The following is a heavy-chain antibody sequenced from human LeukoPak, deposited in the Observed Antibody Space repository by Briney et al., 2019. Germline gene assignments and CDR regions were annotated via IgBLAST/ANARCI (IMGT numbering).Heavy chain of an antibody. V-gene: IGHV3-7*01. CDR1: GFTFSGSW. Sequence: PGGSLRLSCAASGFTFSGSWMNWIRQVPGKGLEWVANINQDGSKEYYLDSVKGRFTISRDNSKNTLYLQMNSLRAEDTAVYYCAKDRWVTYYYDSSGYPTHLFGYWGQGTLVTVSS. D-gene: IGHD3-22*01. J-gene: IGHJ4*02. CDR2: INQDGSKE. CDR3: AKDRWVTYYYDSSGYPTHLFGY.